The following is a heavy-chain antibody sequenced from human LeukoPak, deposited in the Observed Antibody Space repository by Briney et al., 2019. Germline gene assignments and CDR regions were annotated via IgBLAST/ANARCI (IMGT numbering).Heavy chain of an antibody. V-gene: IGHV1-3*01. J-gene: IGHJ4*02. CDR1: GYSFTSYA. D-gene: IGHD6-25*01. CDR3: AREVSGFDY. Sequence: ASVKVSCMASGYSFTSYALHWVRQPPGQRLEGMGWINAGNGNTQYSHRFLDRVTITRDTSESTAYIKLSSLRSEDTAVYYCAREVSGFDYWGQGTLVTVSS. CDR2: INAGNGNT.